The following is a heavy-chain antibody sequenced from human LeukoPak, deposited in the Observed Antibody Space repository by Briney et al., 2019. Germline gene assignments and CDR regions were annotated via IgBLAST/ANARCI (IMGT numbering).Heavy chain of an antibody. CDR1: GFTFRSHA. Sequence: GGSLRLSCVGSGFTFRSHAMSWVRQAPEKGLEFVSGIYENGGTTYYADSVKGRFSISRDNSKNTLYLQMDSLRGEDTAVYYCAKDDDFGAAAGTGYFDYWGQGTLVTVSS. CDR3: AKDDDFGAAAGTGYFDY. CDR2: IYENGGTT. D-gene: IGHD6-13*01. V-gene: IGHV3-23*01. J-gene: IGHJ4*02.